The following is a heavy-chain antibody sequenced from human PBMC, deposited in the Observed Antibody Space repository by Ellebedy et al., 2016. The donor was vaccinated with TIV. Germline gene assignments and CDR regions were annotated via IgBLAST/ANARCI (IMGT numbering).Heavy chain of an antibody. CDR2: LTTGGVT. V-gene: IGHV3-23*01. CDR1: GFTFSTYA. CDR3: AKDSGSAGWISDY. Sequence: GESLKISCVVSGFTFSTYAMSWFRQAPGKGLEWVSALTTGGVTYYADSLKGRFTISRDSSQNTLYLQTNRLRVEDTAVYFCAKDSGSAGWISDYWGQGTLVTVSS. D-gene: IGHD3-10*01. J-gene: IGHJ4*02.